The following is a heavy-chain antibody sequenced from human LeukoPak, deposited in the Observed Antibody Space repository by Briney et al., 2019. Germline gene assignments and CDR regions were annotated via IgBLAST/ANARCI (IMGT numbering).Heavy chain of an antibody. CDR3: AHRVRLEWIGADAFDF. V-gene: IGHV2-5*02. CDR2: IYWDDDV. Sequence: GPTLVKLTQTLTLTFSCSWFSLTTIGVRVCWIRQPPGKALEWLTLIYWDDDVRSSTSLKSGLSMTKDPSKNQVVLTLTNMDPGDTGTYYCAHRVRLEWIGADAFDFWGQGALGSVSS. J-gene: IGHJ3*01. CDR1: WFSLTTIGVR. D-gene: IGHD3-3*01.